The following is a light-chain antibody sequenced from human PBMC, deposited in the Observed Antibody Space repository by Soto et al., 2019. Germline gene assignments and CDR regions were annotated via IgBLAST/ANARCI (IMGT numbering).Light chain of an antibody. Sequence: ELVLTQSPGTLSLSPGERATLSCRVSQSVSSSYLAWYQQKPGQAPRLLIYAASSRATGIPDRFSGSGSGTDFTLTISRLEPEDFAVYFCQQYGTSLPFTFGQGTKVEIK. V-gene: IGKV3-20*01. CDR3: QQYGTSLPFT. CDR1: QSVSSSY. CDR2: AAS. J-gene: IGKJ2*01.